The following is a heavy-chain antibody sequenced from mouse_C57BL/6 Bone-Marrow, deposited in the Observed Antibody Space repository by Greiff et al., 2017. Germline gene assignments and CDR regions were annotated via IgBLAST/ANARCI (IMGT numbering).Heavy chain of an antibody. CDR3: ARGGYYGSSYPYYFDY. CDR1: GYTFTDYY. V-gene: IGHV1-19*01. J-gene: IGHJ2*01. D-gene: IGHD1-1*01. CDR2: INPYNGGT. Sequence: EVQLQQSGPVLVKPGASVKMSCKASGYTFTDYYMNWVKQSHGKSLEWIGVINPYNGGTSYNQKFKGKATLTVDKSSSTAYMELNSLTSEDSAVYYCARGGYYGSSYPYYFDYWGQGTTLTVSS.